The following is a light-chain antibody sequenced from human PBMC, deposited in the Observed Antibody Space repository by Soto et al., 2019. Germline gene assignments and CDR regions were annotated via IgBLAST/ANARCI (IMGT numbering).Light chain of an antibody. Sequence: EIVLTQSPGTLSLSPGERATLSCRASQSISSPYLAWYQQKPGQAPRLLIDGASSRATGVPDRFSGSGSGTDFTLTISRLEHEDFEVYYCQQYDSWTFGQGTKVDIK. CDR1: QSISSPY. J-gene: IGKJ1*01. V-gene: IGKV3-20*01. CDR3: QQYDSWT. CDR2: GAS.